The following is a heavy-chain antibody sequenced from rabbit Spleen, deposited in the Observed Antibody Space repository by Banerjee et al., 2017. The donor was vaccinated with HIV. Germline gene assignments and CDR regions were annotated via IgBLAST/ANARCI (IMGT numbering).Heavy chain of an antibody. CDR2: IYAGSSGST. V-gene: IGHV1S45*01. Sequence: QEQLKESGGGLVQPGGSLKLSCKASGFGFSSYYMNWVRQAPGKGLECIACIYAGSSGSTYYASWAKGRFTISKSSSTTVTLQMTSLTAADTATYFCARNGGMLDYNLWGPGTLVTVS. D-gene: IGHD6-1*01. CDR1: GFGFSSYYM. CDR3: ARNGGMLDYNL. J-gene: IGHJ4*01.